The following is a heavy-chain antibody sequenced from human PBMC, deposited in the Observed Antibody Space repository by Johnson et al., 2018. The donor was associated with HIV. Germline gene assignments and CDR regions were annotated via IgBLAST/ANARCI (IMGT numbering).Heavy chain of an antibody. CDR1: GFIFSNAW. CDR3: TTEWEYYYGSGKLDAFDI. V-gene: IGHV3-15*01. CDR2: VKSKNDGGTT. D-gene: IGHD3-10*01. J-gene: IGHJ3*02. Sequence: MQLVESGGGLVKPGGSLRLSCAVSGFIFSNAWMSWVRQAPGKGLECVGRVKSKNDGGTTEYGAPVKGRFTISRDESKNMMYLQMNSLKTEDTAVYYCTTEWEYYYGSGKLDAFDIWGQGTMVTVSS.